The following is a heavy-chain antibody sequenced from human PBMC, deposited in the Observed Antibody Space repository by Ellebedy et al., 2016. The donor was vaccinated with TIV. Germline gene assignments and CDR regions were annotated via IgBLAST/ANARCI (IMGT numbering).Heavy chain of an antibody. CDR1: GFTFSDYY. D-gene: IGHD2-2*03. CDR3: ATICLDSYCS. V-gene: IGHV3-11*01. J-gene: IGHJ5*02. CDR2: ITSSGSYM. Sequence: GESLKISXEASGFTFSDYYMTWIRQAPGKGLEYISYITSSGSYMNYADSVKGRFSISRDNAKNSLYLQMNSLSAEDTAVYYCATICLDSYCSWGQGTLVTVSS.